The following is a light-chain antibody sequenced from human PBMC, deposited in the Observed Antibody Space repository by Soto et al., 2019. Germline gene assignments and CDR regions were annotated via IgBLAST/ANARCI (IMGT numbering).Light chain of an antibody. V-gene: IGLV1-40*01. CDR2: GNS. CDR1: SSNIGAGYN. Sequence: QSVLTQPPSVSGAPGQRVTISCTGSSSNIGAGYNVHWYQQLPGTAPKLLIYGNSNRPSGVPDRFSGSKSGTSASLAITGLHADDEADYYCQSYDSSLSGFVVFGGGTKLTVL. J-gene: IGLJ2*01. CDR3: QSYDSSLSGFVV.